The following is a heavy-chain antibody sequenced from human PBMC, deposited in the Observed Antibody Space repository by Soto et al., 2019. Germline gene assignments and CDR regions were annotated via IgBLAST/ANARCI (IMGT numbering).Heavy chain of an antibody. V-gene: IGHV3-30-3*01. CDR1: GFTFSSYA. D-gene: IGHD4-17*01. CDR2: ISYDGSNK. J-gene: IGHJ4*02. Sequence: PGGSLRLSCVASGFTFSSYAMHWVRQAPGKGLEWVAVISYDGSNKYYADSVKGRFTISRDNSKNTLYLQMNSLRAEDTAVYYCARDLRFSDDYGDFRDYWGQGTLVTVSS. CDR3: ARDLRFSDDYGDFRDY.